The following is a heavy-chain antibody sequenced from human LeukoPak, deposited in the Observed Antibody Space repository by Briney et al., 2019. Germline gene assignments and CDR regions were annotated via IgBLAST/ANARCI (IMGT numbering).Heavy chain of an antibody. CDR1: GFTFSSYA. J-gene: IGHJ4*02. CDR3: AKDPPILRWSFDY. Sequence: GRSLRLSCSASGFTFSSYAMEWVRQAPGNGLEGLAVISYDGSNKYYADSVKGRFTIYRDNSKNNLYMQMNSLRAEDTDVYYCAKDPPILRWSFDYWGQGTLVTVSS. D-gene: IGHD4-23*01. CDR2: ISYDGSNK. V-gene: IGHV3-30*07.